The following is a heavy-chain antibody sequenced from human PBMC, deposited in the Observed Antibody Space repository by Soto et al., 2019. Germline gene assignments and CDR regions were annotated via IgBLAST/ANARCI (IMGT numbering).Heavy chain of an antibody. CDR1: GGSISSGGYS. Sequence: PSETLSLTCAVSGGSISSGGYSWSWIRQPPGKGLEWIGYIYHSGSTYYNPSLKSRVTISVDRSKNQFSLKLSSVTAAVTAVYYCARAAGYCCSTSCYDVVPPGGYYYYSGMDVWGQGTTVTVSS. V-gene: IGHV4-30-2*01. J-gene: IGHJ6*02. D-gene: IGHD2-2*01. CDR2: IYHSGST. CDR3: ARAAGYCCSTSCYDVVPPGGYYYYSGMDV.